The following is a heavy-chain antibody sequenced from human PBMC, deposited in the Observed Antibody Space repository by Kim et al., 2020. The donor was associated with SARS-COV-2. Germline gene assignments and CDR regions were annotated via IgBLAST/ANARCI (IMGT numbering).Heavy chain of an antibody. Sequence: GGSLRLSCAASGFTFSSYWMSWVRQAPGKGLEWVANIKQDGSEKYYVDSVKGRFTISRDNAKNSLYLQMNSLRAEDTAVYYCARPTLRFLEGYYFDYWGQGTLVTVSS. CDR2: IKQDGSEK. D-gene: IGHD3-3*01. J-gene: IGHJ4*02. CDR1: GFTFSSYW. V-gene: IGHV3-7*01. CDR3: ARPTLRFLEGYYFDY.